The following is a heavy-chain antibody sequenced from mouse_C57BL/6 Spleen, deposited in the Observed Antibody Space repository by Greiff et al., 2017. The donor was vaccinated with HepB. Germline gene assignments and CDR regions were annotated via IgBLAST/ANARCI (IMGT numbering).Heavy chain of an antibody. Sequence: QVQLQQPGAELVKPGASVKLSCKASGYTFTSYWMHWVKQRPGQGLEWIGMIHPNSGSTNYNEKFKGKATLTVDKSSSTAYMQLSSLTSEDSAVYCGAREGGGWFADWGQGTLVTVSA. J-gene: IGHJ3*01. CDR2: IHPNSGST. CDR3: AREGGGWFAD. CDR1: GYTFTSYW. V-gene: IGHV1-64*01.